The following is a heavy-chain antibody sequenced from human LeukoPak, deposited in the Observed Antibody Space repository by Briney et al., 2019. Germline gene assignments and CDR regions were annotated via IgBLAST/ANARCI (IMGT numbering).Heavy chain of an antibody. CDR2: IRYDGSNK. CDR3: AKDSPMVRGVIVDY. CDR1: GFTFNTYG. V-gene: IGHV3-30*02. D-gene: IGHD3-10*01. Sequence: GGSLRLSCAASGFTFNTYGMHWVRQAPGKGLEWVAFIRYDGSNKYYADSVKGRFTISRDNSKNTLYLQMNSLRAEDTAVYYCAKDSPMVRGVIVDYWGQGTLVTVSS. J-gene: IGHJ4*02.